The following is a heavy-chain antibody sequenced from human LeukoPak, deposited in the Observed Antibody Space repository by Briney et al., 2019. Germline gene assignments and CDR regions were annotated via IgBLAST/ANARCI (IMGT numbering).Heavy chain of an antibody. CDR2: ISYDGSNK. Sequence: GGSLRLSCAASGFTFSSYGMSWVRQAPGKGLEWVAVISYDGSNKYFADSVKGRFTISRDNSKNTLYLQMNSLRAEDTAVYYCARTRAAAGTLGHYYYYYYMDVWGKGTTVTVSS. CDR1: GFTFSSYG. CDR3: ARTRAAAGTLGHYYYYYYMDV. J-gene: IGHJ6*03. D-gene: IGHD6-13*01. V-gene: IGHV3-30*03.